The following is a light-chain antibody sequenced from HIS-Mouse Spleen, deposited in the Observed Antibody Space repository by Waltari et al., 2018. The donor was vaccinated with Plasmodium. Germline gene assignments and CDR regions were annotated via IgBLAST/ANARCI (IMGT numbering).Light chain of an antibody. Sequence: DIVMTQSPATLSVSPGERATISCRASQSVSSNLACDQQKPGQAPRLLIYGASTRATGIPARFSGSGSGTEFTLTISSLQSEDFAVYYCQQYNNWSFTFGPGTKVDIK. CDR3: QQYNNWSFT. CDR2: GAS. V-gene: IGKV3-15*01. CDR1: QSVSSN. J-gene: IGKJ3*01.